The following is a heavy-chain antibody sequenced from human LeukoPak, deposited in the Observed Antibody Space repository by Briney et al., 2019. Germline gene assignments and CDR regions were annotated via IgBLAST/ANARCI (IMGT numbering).Heavy chain of an antibody. CDR2: ISSSSSYI. Sequence: GGSLRLSCAASGFTFSSYAMSWVRQAPGKGLEWVSSISSSSSYIYYADSVKGRFTISRDNAKNSLYLQMNSLRAEDTAVYYCARGCSGGSCYDDAFDIWGQGTMVTVSS. D-gene: IGHD2-15*01. J-gene: IGHJ3*02. CDR3: ARGCSGGSCYDDAFDI. V-gene: IGHV3-21*01. CDR1: GFTFSSYA.